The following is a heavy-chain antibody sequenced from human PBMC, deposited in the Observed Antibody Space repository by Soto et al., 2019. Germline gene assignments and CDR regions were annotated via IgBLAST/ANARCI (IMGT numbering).Heavy chain of an antibody. CDR2: INHSGST. CDR3: ARVKAYSSGWYAFDY. D-gene: IGHD6-19*01. J-gene: IGHJ4*02. Sequence: KTSETLSLTCAVYGGSFSGYYWSWIRQPPGKGLEWIGEINHSGSTNYNPSLKSRVTISVDTSKNQFSLKLSSVTAADTAVYYCARVKAYSSGWYAFDYWGQGTLVTVSS. V-gene: IGHV4-34*01. CDR1: GGSFSGYY.